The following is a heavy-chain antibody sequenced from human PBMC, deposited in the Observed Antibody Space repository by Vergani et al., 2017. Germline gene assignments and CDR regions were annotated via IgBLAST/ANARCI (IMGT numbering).Heavy chain of an antibody. Sequence: QVQLVQSGAEVKKPGASVKVSCKASGYTFTSYGISWVRQAPGQGLEWMGWISAYNGNTNYAQKLQGRVTMTTDTSTSTAYMERRSLRSDDTAVYYCARDLGEYQPTPDYYYYYGMDVWGQGTTVTVSS. CDR1: GYTFTSYG. CDR2: ISAYNGNT. J-gene: IGHJ6*02. V-gene: IGHV1-18*04. D-gene: IGHD2-2*01. CDR3: ARDLGEYQPTPDYYYYYGMDV.